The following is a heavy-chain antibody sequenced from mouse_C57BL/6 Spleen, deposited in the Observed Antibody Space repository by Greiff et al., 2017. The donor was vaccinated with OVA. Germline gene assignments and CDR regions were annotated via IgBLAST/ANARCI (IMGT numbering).Heavy chain of an antibody. CDR3: ARWGYDGPFNY. D-gene: IGHD2-3*01. CDR1: GYAFTNYL. J-gene: IGHJ4*01. CDR2: INPGSGGT. V-gene: IGHV1-54*01. Sequence: QVQLQQSGAELVRPGTSVKVSCKASGYAFTNYLIEWVKQRPGQGLEWIGVINPGSGGTNYNEKFKGKATLTADKSSSTAYMQLSSLTSEDSAVYYCARWGYDGPFNYWGQGTSVTVSS.